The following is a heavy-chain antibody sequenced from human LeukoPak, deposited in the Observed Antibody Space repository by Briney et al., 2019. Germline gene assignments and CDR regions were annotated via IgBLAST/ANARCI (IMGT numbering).Heavy chain of an antibody. Sequence: GGSLRLSCAASGFTFSSYGMHWVRKAPGKGLEWVAFIRYDGSNKYYADSVKGRFTISRDNSKNTVYLQMNSLRTEDTAVYYCARSLTMVRAYDYWGQGTLVTVSS. CDR1: GFTFSSYG. J-gene: IGHJ4*02. CDR2: IRYDGSNK. CDR3: ARSLTMVRAYDY. V-gene: IGHV3-30*02. D-gene: IGHD3-10*01.